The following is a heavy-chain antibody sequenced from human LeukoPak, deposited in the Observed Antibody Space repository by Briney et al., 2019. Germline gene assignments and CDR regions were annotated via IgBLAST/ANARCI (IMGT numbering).Heavy chain of an antibody. J-gene: IGHJ4*02. CDR2: ISSSGSTI. CDR3: ATKAGNFRERVSLDY. V-gene: IGHV3-11*01. Sequence: GGSLRLSCAASGFTFSDYCMSWIRQAPGKGLEWVSYISSSGSTIYYADSVKGRFTISRDNAKNSLYLQMNSLRAEDTAVYYCATKAGNFRERVSLDYWGQGILVTVSS. D-gene: IGHD1-1*01. CDR1: GFTFSDYC.